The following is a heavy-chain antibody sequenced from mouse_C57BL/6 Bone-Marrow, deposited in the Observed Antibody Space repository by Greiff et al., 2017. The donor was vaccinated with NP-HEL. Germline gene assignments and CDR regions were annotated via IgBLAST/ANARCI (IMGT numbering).Heavy chain of an antibody. CDR1: GYTFTDYY. V-gene: IGHV1-26*01. CDR2: INPNNGGT. J-gene: IGHJ1*03. CDR3: ARSHYYGSSPCWYFDV. D-gene: IGHD1-1*01. Sequence: VQLQQSGPELVKPGASVKISCKASGYTFTDYYMNWVKQSHGKSLEWIGDINPNNGGTSYNQKFKGKATLTVDKSSSTAYMELRSLTSEDSAVYYCARSHYYGSSPCWYFDVWGTGTTVTVSS.